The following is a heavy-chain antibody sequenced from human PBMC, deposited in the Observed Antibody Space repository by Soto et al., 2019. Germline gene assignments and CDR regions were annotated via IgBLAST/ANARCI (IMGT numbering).Heavy chain of an antibody. CDR1: GGSISSYY. D-gene: IGHD4-17*01. CDR2: IYTSGST. V-gene: IGHV4-4*07. J-gene: IGHJ4*02. CDR3: ARDLSDYGDYAFDY. Sequence: TLSLPCTVSGGSISSYYWSWIRQPAGKGLEWIGRIYTSGSTNYNPSLKSRVTMSVDTSKNQFSLKLSSVTAADTAVYYCARDLSDYGDYAFDYWGQGTLVTVSS.